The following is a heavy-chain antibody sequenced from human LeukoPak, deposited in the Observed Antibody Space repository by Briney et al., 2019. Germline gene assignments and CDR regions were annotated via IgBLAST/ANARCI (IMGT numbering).Heavy chain of an antibody. Sequence: GASVKVSCKASGHTFTSYGISWVRQAPGQGLEWMGWISAYNGNTNYAQKLQGRVTMTTDTSTSTAYMELRSLRSDDTAVYYCARERREIAVAEVFDYWGQGTLVTVSS. D-gene: IGHD6-19*01. J-gene: IGHJ4*02. CDR2: ISAYNGNT. CDR1: GHTFTSYG. V-gene: IGHV1-18*01. CDR3: ARERREIAVAEVFDY.